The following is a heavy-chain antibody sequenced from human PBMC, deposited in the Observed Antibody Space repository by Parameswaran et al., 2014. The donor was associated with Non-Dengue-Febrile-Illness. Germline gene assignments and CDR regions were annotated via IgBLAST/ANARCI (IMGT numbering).Heavy chain of an antibody. V-gene: IGHV4-34*01. Sequence: VRQAPGKGLEWIGEVNHSGSTNYNPSLKSRVTISIDTSKNQFSLKLSSVTAADTAVYYCARGGYYDSSGYYYIRGDNYWGQGTLVTVSS. J-gene: IGHJ4*02. CDR3: ARGGYYDSSGYYYIRGDNY. D-gene: IGHD3-22*01. CDR2: VNHSGST.